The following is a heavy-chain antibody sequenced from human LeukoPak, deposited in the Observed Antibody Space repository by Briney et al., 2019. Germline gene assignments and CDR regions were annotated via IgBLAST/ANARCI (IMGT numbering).Heavy chain of an antibody. CDR2: IYYSGRT. V-gene: IGHV4-39*01. D-gene: IGHD3-10*01. CDR3: ARGATFRGTYYMDV. J-gene: IGHJ6*03. Sequence: SETLSLTCTVSGGSISSSNYYWGWIRQPPGKGLEWIGSIYYSGRTYYNPSLKSRVTISVDTSKNQFSLNLSSVTAADTAVYYCARGATFRGTYYMDVWGKGTTVTVSS. CDR1: GGSISSSNYY.